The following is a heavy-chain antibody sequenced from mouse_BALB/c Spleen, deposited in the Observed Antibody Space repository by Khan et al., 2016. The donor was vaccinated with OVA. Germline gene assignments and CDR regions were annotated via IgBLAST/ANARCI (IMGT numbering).Heavy chain of an antibody. CDR3: ARDGSRYNYAMDY. D-gene: IGHD2-3*01. CDR2: ISYSGST. Sequence: EVKLEESGPCLVKPSQSLSLTCTVTGYSITSDYAWNWIRQFPGNKLEWMGYISYSGSTNYNPALKSRISITRDTSKNQFFLQLNSVTTEDTATYYCARDGSRYNYAMDYWGQGTSVTVSS. CDR1: GYSITSDYA. V-gene: IGHV3-2*02. J-gene: IGHJ4*01.